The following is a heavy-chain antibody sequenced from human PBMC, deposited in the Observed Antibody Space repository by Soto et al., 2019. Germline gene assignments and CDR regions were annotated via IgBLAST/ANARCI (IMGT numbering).Heavy chain of an antibody. V-gene: IGHV3-23*01. CDR1: GFTFSSYA. J-gene: IGHJ4*02. D-gene: IGHD3-3*01. CDR2: ISGSGGST. Sequence: GGSLRLSCAASGFTFSSYAMSWVRQAPGKRLEWVSAISGSGGSTYYADSAKGRFTTSRDNSKNTLYLQMNSLRAEDTAVYYCAKDISSGGYDFWSGYYGNYFDYWGQGTLVTVSS. CDR3: AKDISSGGYDFWSGYYGNYFDY.